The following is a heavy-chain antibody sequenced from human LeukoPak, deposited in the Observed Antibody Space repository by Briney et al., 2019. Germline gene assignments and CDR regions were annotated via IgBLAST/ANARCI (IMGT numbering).Heavy chain of an antibody. V-gene: IGHV1-8*03. Sequence: ASVKVSCKASGYTFTSYDINWVRPATGQGLEWMGWMNPNSGNTGYAQKFQGRVTITRNTSISTAYMELSSLRSEDTAVYYCARVGPPPNWFDPWGQGTLVTVSS. CDR2: MNPNSGNT. CDR1: GYTFTSYD. D-gene: IGHD1-14*01. CDR3: ARVGPPPNWFDP. J-gene: IGHJ5*02.